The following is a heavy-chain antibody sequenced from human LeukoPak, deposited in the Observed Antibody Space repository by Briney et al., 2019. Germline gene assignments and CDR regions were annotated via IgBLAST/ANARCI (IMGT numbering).Heavy chain of an antibody. Sequence: ASVKVSCKASGYTFTGYYMHWVRQAPGQGLEWMGRINPNSGGTNYAQKFQGRVTMTRDTSISTAYMELSRLRSDDTAMYYCARVHYDTHDRDGDDYWGQGTLVTVSS. D-gene: IGHD3-9*01. J-gene: IGHJ4*02. V-gene: IGHV1-2*06. CDR3: ARVHYDTHDRDGDDY. CDR2: INPNSGGT. CDR1: GYTFTGYY.